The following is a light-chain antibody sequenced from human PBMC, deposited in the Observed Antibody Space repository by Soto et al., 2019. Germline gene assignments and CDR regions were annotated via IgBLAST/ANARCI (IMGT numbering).Light chain of an antibody. CDR2: GAS. CDR3: QQYGSSGT. V-gene: IGKV3-20*01. CDR1: QSVSNNY. Sequence: EIVLTQSPGTLSLSPGERATLSCRASQSVSNNYLAWYQQQPGQAPRLLIYGASNRATGIPDRFSGSGSVTDFTLTISRLEPEDFAVYYCQQYGSSGTFGQGTKVEIK. J-gene: IGKJ1*01.